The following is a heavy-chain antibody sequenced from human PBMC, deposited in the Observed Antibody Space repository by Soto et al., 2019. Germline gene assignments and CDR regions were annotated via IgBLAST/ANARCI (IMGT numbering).Heavy chain of an antibody. CDR1: GLTFSSYW. CDR2: INGDGSTT. D-gene: IGHD3-22*01. V-gene: IGHV3-74*01. CDR3: ARPRYDGSGTPFDH. J-gene: IGHJ4*02. Sequence: EVQLVESGGGLVQPGGSLRLSCAASGLTFSSYWMHWVRQAPGKGRVWVSRINGDGSTTSYADSVKGRFIISRDNAKNMLYLQMNSLRAEDTAVYYCARPRYDGSGTPFDHWGQGTLVTVSS.